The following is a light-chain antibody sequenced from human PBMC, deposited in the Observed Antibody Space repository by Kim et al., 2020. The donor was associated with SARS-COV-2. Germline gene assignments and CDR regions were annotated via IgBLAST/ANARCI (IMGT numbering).Light chain of an antibody. J-gene: IGLJ7*01. CDR2: GNN. CDR1: TSNIGSNT. CDR3: AAWDDSLNGPV. Sequence: GQRVTISCSGSTSNIGSNTGNWYQQLPGTAPKVLIYGNNLRPSGVPDRFSGSKSGTSASLAISGLQSEDEADYYCAAWDDSLNGPVFGGGTQLTVL. V-gene: IGLV1-44*01.